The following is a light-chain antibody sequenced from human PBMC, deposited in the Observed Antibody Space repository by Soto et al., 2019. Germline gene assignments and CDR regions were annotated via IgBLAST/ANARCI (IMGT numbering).Light chain of an antibody. CDR2: AAS. J-gene: IGKJ1*01. CDR3: QQSYSTPRT. V-gene: IGKV1-39*01. Sequence: DIQVTQSPSSLSASVGDIVTITCLASQSISSYLNWYQQKPGKAPKLLIYAASSLQSGVPSRFSGSGSGTDFTLTISSLQPEDFATYYCQQSYSTPRTFGQGTKVDIK. CDR1: QSISSY.